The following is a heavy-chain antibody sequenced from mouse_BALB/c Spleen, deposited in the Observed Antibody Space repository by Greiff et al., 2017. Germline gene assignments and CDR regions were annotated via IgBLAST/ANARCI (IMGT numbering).Heavy chain of an antibody. D-gene: IGHD3-3*01. CDR2: ISYSGST. Sequence: EVQLVESGPSLVKPSQTLSLTCSVTGDSITSGYWNWIRKFPGNKLEYMGYISYSGSTYYNPSLKSRISITRDTSKNQYYLQLNSVTTEDTATYYCARGAGQDYAMDYWGQGTSVTVSS. CDR1: GDSITSGY. CDR3: ARGAGQDYAMDY. J-gene: IGHJ4*01. V-gene: IGHV3-8*02.